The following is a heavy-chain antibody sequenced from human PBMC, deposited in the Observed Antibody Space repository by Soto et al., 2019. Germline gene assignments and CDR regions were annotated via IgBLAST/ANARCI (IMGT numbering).Heavy chain of an antibody. J-gene: IGHJ4*02. CDR1: GGSINSGGYC. CDR2: ISYGGST. CDR3: SRGILG. V-gene: IGHV4-31*03. Sequence: QVQLQESGPGLVKPSQTLSLTCTVSGGSINSGGYCWSWIRQHPGKGLDWIGCISYGGSTSYNPSLTSRVTISVDTSKNQFSLKLTSVTAADTAVYYCSRGILGWGQGALITVSS. D-gene: IGHD5-18*01.